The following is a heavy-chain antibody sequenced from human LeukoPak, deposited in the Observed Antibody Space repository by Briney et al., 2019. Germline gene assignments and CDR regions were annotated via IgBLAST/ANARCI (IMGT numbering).Heavy chain of an antibody. J-gene: IGHJ5*02. CDR1: GYSVSSGYY. CDR2: IYHSGST. V-gene: IGHV4-38-2*02. D-gene: IGHD3-10*01. Sequence: SETLSLTCTVSGYSVSSGYYWGWIRQPPGKGLEWIGSIYHSGSTYYNPSLKSRVTISVDTSKNQFSLKLNSVTAADTAVYYCARNRYYYGSGNYGVPNWFDPWGQGTLVTVSS. CDR3: ARNRYYYGSGNYGVPNWFDP.